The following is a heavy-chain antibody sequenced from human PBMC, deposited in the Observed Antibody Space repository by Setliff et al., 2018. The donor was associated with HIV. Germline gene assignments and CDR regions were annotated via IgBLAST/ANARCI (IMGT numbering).Heavy chain of an antibody. CDR1: GYTFTDYY. CDR3: ARDLSTHWSGYSLAY. D-gene: IGHD3-3*01. J-gene: IGHJ4*02. V-gene: IGHV1-2*02. Sequence: ASVMVSCKASGYTFTDYYFHWVRQAPGQGLDWMGWINPKFGGTLYAQKFQGRVVMTRDMSTSTVYMELSSLTSDDAAVYYCARDLSTHWSGYSLAYWGQGTLVTVSS. CDR2: INPKFGGT.